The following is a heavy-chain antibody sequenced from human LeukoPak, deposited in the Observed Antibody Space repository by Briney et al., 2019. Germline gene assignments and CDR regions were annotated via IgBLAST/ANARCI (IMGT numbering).Heavy chain of an antibody. J-gene: IGHJ4*02. CDR2: ISSSSSTI. CDR1: GFSSSSYS. Sequence: GGSLRLSCAASGFSSSSYSMTWVRQAPGKGLEWISYISSSSSTIYYADSVKGRFTISRDNAKNSLCLQMNSLRAEDTAVYYCAGDADWAFDYWGQGTLVTVSS. CDR3: AGDADWAFDY. V-gene: IGHV3-48*01. D-gene: IGHD3-9*01.